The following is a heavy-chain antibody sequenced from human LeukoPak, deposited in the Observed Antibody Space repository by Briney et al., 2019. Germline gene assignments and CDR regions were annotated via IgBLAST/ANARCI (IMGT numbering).Heavy chain of an antibody. CDR3: GKGSIGRRSRRELFCL. D-gene: IGHD3-10*01. CDR2: ISYDGSNK. CDR1: GFTLSSYG. J-gene: IGHJ4*01. Sequence: GGSLRLSCAASGFTLSSYGMRWVRQAPGKGLEWVAVISYDGSNKYYADSVKGRFTISRDNSKNTLYLQMNSLRAEDTAVYYCGKGSIGRRSRRELFCLWGQGTLVTVSS. V-gene: IGHV3-30*18.